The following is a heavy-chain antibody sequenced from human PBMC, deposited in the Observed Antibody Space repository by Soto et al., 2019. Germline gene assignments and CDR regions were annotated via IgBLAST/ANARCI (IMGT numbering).Heavy chain of an antibody. Sequence: QVQLVQSGNEVKKPGASVNVSCKASGYSSTRYGISWVRQAPGQGLEWMGWISGYNGKTKYAQKLQGRVSMTTDTSTSTADMELRSLGSDDTAVYYCAREGDRPYYYYGMDVWGQGTTVTVSS. D-gene: IGHD3-16*01. CDR2: ISGYNGKT. V-gene: IGHV1-18*01. J-gene: IGHJ6*02. CDR1: GYSSTRYG. CDR3: AREGDRPYYYYGMDV.